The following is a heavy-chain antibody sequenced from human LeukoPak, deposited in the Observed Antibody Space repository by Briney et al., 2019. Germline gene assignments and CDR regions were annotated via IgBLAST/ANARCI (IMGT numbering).Heavy chain of an antibody. CDR3: ATEGFESSSSVDY. CDR2: IIPIFGTA. V-gene: IGHV1-69*05. D-gene: IGHD6-6*01. J-gene: IGHJ4*02. Sequence: SVKVSCKASGGTFSSYAISWVRQAPGQGLEWMGGIIPIFGTANYAQKFQGRVTITTDESTSTAYMELSRLRSDDTAVYYCATEGFESSSSVDYWGQGTLVTVSS. CDR1: GGTFSSYA.